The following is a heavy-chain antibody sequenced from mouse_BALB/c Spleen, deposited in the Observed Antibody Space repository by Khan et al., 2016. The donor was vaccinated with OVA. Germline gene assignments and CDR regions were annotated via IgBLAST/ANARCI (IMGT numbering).Heavy chain of an antibody. J-gene: IGHJ2*01. V-gene: IGHV1-20*02. CDR1: GYSFTGYF. D-gene: IGHD1-1*01. CDR2: INPHIGET. Sequence: VQLKQSGPELVKPGASVKISCKASGYSFTGYFMNWVMQSHGKSLEWIGRINPHIGETLYNQKFKGKATLTVDESSSTVYMELRSLASEDSAIYYCARTDGSDVDYWGQGTTLTVSS. CDR3: ARTDGSDVDY.